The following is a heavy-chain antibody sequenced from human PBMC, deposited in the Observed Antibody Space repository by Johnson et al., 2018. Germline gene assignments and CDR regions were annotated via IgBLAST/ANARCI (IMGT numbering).Heavy chain of an antibody. V-gene: IGHV3-30-3*01. CDR2: ISDDGIYK. J-gene: IGHJ1*01. D-gene: IGHD5-24*01. CDR1: GFTFSIYS. CDR3: AQDRTGNWHGHFQY. Sequence: QVQLVQSGGGVVQPGRSLRLSCAASGFTFSIYSMHWVRQAPGKGLEWVAGISDDGIYKYYADSVKGRFTISRDNSNDTLSLQMVSLRAEDTAVYYCAQDRTGNWHGHFQYWGQGTLVTVSS.